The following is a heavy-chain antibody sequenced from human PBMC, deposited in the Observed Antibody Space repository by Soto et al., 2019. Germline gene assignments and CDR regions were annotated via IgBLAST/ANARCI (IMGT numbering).Heavy chain of an antibody. CDR2: IYYSGST. J-gene: IGHJ4*02. CDR1: GGSISSGDYY. Sequence: SETLSLTCTVSGGSISSGDYYWSWIRQPPGKGLEWIGYIYYSGSTYYNPSLKSRVTISVDTSKNQFSLKLSSVTAADTAVYYWAAGGGTYFDYWGQGTLVTVSS. V-gene: IGHV4-30-4*01. CDR3: AAGGGTYFDY. D-gene: IGHD3-16*01.